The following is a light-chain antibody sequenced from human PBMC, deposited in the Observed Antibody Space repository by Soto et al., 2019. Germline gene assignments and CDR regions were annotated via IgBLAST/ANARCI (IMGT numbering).Light chain of an antibody. CDR3: QQYNNWPPWT. V-gene: IGKV3-15*01. CDR1: QSVSSN. Sequence: ELVLTQSPGTLSLSPGDRATLSCRDSQSVSSNLAWYQQTPGQAPRLLIYGAYTRATGIPARFSGSGSGTEFTLTISSLQSEDFAVYYRQQYNNWPPWTFGQGTKVDIK. J-gene: IGKJ1*01. CDR2: GAY.